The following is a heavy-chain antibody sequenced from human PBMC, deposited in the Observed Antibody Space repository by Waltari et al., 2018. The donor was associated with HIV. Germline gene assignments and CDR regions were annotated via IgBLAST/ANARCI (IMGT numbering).Heavy chain of an antibody. D-gene: IGHD3-10*01. J-gene: IGHJ6*02. Sequence: QVQLQQWGAGLLKSSETLSLTCAVYGGSFSGYYWSWIRQPPGKGLEWIGEIYHRGSTNDKPSLSSRVTISVDTSKNQCSLKLSAVTAADTAVYYCARGRWTMVRGVIQAYYDYYGMDVLGQGTTVTVSS. CDR1: GGSFSGYY. CDR3: ARGRWTMVRGVIQAYYDYYGMDV. CDR2: IYHRGST. V-gene: IGHV4-34*01.